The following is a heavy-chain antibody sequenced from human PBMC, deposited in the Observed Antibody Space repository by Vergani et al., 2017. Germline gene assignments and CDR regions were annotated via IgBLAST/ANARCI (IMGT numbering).Heavy chain of an antibody. CDR3: ARDDYYGSGGYPI. D-gene: IGHD3-22*01. CDR1: VGSINSGTYY. CDR2: FYSSGSI. Sequence: QVQLQESGPGLVKPSQTLSLTCTVSVGSINSGTYYWTWIRQPAGKGLEWIGRFYSSGSINYNPSLKSRVTISVDMSKNQFSLRLSSVTAADTAVYYCARDDYYGSGGYPIWGQGTLVTVSS. J-gene: IGHJ4*02. V-gene: IGHV4-61*02.